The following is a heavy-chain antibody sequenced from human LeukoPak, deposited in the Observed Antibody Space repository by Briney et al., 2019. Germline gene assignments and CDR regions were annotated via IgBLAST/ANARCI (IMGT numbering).Heavy chain of an antibody. D-gene: IGHD3-16*01. CDR3: ASRGGTWTEFDY. V-gene: IGHV1-69*06. J-gene: IGHJ4*02. CDR2: IIPIFGTA. CDR1: GDTFSSYA. Sequence: SVKVSCKASGDTFSSYAISWVRQAPGQGLEWMGGIIPIFGTANYAQKFQGRVTITADKSTSTAYMELSSLRSEDTAVYYCASRGGTWTEFDYWGQGTLVTVSS.